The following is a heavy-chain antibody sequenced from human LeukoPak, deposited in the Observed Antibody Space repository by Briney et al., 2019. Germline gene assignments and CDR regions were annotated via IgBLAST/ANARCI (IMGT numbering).Heavy chain of an antibody. J-gene: IGHJ5*02. CDR1: GGSISSGGYY. CDR3: ARGSDLNWFDP. V-gene: IGHV4-31*03. Sequence: SETLSLTCTVSGGSISSGGYYWSWVRQHPGKGLEWIGYIYYSGSTYYNPSLKSRVTISVDTSKNQFSLELSSVTAADTAVYYCARGSDLNWFDPWGQGTLVTVSS. CDR2: IYYSGST.